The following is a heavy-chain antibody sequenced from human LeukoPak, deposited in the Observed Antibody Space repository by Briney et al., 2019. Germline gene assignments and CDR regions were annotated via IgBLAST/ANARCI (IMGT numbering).Heavy chain of an antibody. D-gene: IGHD2-21*02. CDR2: ISWNSGSI. V-gene: IGHV3-9*01. Sequence: GRSLRLSCAASGFTFDDYAMHWVRQAPGKGLEWVSGISWNSGSIGYADSVKGRFTISRDNAKNSLYLQMNSLRAEDTAVYYCAREGWTYCGGDCYSDDAFDIWGQGTMVTVSS. CDR3: AREGWTYCGGDCYSDDAFDI. J-gene: IGHJ3*02. CDR1: GFTFDDYA.